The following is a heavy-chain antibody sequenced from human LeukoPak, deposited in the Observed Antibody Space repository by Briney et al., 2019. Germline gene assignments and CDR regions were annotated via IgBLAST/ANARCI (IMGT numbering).Heavy chain of an antibody. CDR2: ITAYNDNT. D-gene: IGHD4-17*01. V-gene: IGHV1-18*01. CDR1: GYTFTSYG. J-gene: IGHJ5*02. Sequence: GASVKVSCKASGYTFTSYGISWVRQAPGQGLEWMGWITAYNDNTNYAQKLQGRVTMTTDTSTSTAYMELRSLRSDDTAVYYCARDGHDYGDYVGWFDPWGQGTLVTVSS. CDR3: ARDGHDYGDYVGWFDP.